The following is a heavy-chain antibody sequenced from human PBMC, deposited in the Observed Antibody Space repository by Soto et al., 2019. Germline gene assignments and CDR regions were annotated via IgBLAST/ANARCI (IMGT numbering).Heavy chain of an antibody. CDR2: IWYDGSNK. CDR3: ARERGHSGYEGVFDY. J-gene: IGHJ4*02. D-gene: IGHD5-12*01. V-gene: IGHV3-33*01. Sequence: GGSLRLSCAASGFTFSSYGMHWVRQAPGKGLEWVAVIWYDGSNKYYADSVKGRFTISRDNSKNTLYLQMNSLRAEDTAVYYCARERGHSGYEGVFDYWGQGTLVTVSS. CDR1: GFTFSSYG.